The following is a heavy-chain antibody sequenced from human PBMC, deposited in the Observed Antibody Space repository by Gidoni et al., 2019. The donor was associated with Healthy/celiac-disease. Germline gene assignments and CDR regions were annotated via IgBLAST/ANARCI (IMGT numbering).Heavy chain of an antibody. CDR2: IDPSDSYT. CDR1: GYSFTSYL. V-gene: IGHV5-10-1*01. D-gene: IGHD1-26*01. CDR3: ARQEWELSGTSNSYYYGMDV. Sequence: EVQLVQSGAEVKKPGESLRISCKGSGYSFTSYLISWVRQMPGKGLEWMGRIDPSDSYTNYSPSFQGHVTISADKSISTAYLQWSSLKASDTAMYYCARQEWELSGTSNSYYYGMDVWGQGTTVTVSS. J-gene: IGHJ6*02.